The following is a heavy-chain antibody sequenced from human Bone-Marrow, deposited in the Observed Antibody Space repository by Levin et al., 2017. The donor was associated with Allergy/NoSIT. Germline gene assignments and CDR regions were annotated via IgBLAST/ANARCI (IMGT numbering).Heavy chain of an antibody. J-gene: IGHJ3*01. V-gene: IGHV2-5*02. Sequence: SGPTLVKPTQTLTLTCTFSGFSLHTTAVGVAWIRPPPGKALEWLALIYWDDDKRYSLSLKRRLTITKDTSKNEVVLTMTDMDPVDTATYYCAKTNDHGDYAAFDVWGQGTVVTVSS. CDR1: GFSLHTTAVG. CDR2: IYWDDDK. D-gene: IGHD4-17*01. CDR3: AKTNDHGDYAAFDV.